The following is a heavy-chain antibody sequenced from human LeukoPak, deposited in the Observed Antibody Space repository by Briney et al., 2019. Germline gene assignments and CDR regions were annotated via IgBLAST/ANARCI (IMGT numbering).Heavy chain of an antibody. CDR3: AKNIRTEGNYYYYMDV. V-gene: IGHV3-23*01. CDR2: ISGSAFTT. J-gene: IGHJ6*03. Sequence: GGSLRLSCAASGFTFDNYAMSWVRQAPGKGLEWVSAISGSAFTTFYADSVKGRFTISRDNSKNTLYLQMSSLRAEDTAVYYCAKNIRTEGNYYYYMDVWGTGTTVTVSS. D-gene: IGHD2/OR15-2a*01. CDR1: GFTFDNYA.